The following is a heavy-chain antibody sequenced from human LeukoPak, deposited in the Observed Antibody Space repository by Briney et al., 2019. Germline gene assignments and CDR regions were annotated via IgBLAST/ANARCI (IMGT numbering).Heavy chain of an antibody. J-gene: IGHJ3*02. Sequence: GETLRLSCAASGFTFSIYGMSWVRQAPGKGLEWVSVNSGSGGSTYYGDSVKGRFTISRDNSKNTLYMQMNSLGAEDTAVYYCAKGRGYNYWDGFDIWGQGTVVTVSS. D-gene: IGHD5-24*01. CDR1: GFTFSIYG. CDR3: AKGRGYNYWDGFDI. V-gene: IGHV3-23*01. CDR2: NSGSGGST.